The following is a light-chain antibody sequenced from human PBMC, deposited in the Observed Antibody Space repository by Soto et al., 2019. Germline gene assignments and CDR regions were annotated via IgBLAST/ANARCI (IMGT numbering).Light chain of an antibody. CDR2: GVS. CDR1: QSVRTY. V-gene: IGKV1-39*01. J-gene: IGKJ1*01. Sequence: SPSSLSASVGDRVTLTCLASQSVRTYLNWYQQKPGKAPNLLIYGVSTLHSGVPSRFSGTGSGTDFTLTISSLQPEDFAVYYCQQYNNWPRTFGQGTKVDI. CDR3: QQYNNWPRT.